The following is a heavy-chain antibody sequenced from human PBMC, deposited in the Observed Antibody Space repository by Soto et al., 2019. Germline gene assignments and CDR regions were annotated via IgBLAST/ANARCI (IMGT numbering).Heavy chain of an antibody. Sequence: ETLSLTCTVSGGSIRSYYWSWIRQPPGKGLEWIGYIYYSGSTDYNPSLKSRVTISVDTSKNQFSLKLRSVTAADTAVYYCARDSYNFDDWGQGILVTVSS. CDR1: GGSIRSYY. D-gene: IGHD5-18*01. V-gene: IGHV4-59*01. CDR2: IYYSGST. CDR3: ARDSYNFDD. J-gene: IGHJ4*02.